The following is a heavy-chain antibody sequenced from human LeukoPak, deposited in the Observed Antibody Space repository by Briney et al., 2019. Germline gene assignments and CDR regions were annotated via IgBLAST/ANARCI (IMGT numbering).Heavy chain of an antibody. Sequence: PSETLSLTCTVSGYSISSYYWSWIRQPPGKGLEWIGYIYYSGSTNYNPSLKSRVTISVDTSKNQFSLKLRSVTAADTAVYYCARETSQKGAHYMDVWGKGTTVTISS. CDR1: GYSISSYY. D-gene: IGHD3-16*01. J-gene: IGHJ6*03. V-gene: IGHV4-59*01. CDR2: IYYSGST. CDR3: ARETSQKGAHYMDV.